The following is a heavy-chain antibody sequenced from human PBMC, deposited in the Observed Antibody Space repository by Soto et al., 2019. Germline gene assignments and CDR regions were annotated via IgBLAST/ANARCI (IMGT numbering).Heavy chain of an antibody. CDR3: AKDVHYDILTGIESFQD. V-gene: IGHV3-23*01. CDR2: VSGSGVTT. Sequence: EVRLLESGGGLVQPGGSLRLSCAASGFTFNTYAMNWVRQAPGKGLEWVSAVSGSGVTTYYADSVKGRFTISRDNSKNTLYVQMNSLRTEDTAVYYCAKDVHYDILTGIESFQDGGQGTLVTVSS. CDR1: GFTFNTYA. D-gene: IGHD3-9*01. J-gene: IGHJ1*01.